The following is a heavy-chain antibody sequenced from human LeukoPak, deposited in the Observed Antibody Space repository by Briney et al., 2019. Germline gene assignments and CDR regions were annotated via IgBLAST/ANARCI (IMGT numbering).Heavy chain of an antibody. D-gene: IGHD5-18*01. CDR2: ISSSSSYI. Sequence: PGGSLRLSCAASGFTFSSYSMNWVRQAPGKGLEWVSSISSSSSYIYYADSVKGRFTISRDNAKNSLYLQMNSLRAEDTAVYYCAREMDTAMVPYFDYWGQGTLVTVSS. CDR3: AREMDTAMVPYFDY. CDR1: GFTFSSYS. J-gene: IGHJ4*02. V-gene: IGHV3-21*04.